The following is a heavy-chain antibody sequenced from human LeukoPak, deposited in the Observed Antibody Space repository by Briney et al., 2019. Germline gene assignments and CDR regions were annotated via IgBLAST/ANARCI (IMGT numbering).Heavy chain of an antibody. CDR1: GFIFSDYY. CDR2: ISSSGSTR. Sequence: GGSLRLSCAASGFIFSDYYMSWIRQAPGKGLEWVSYISSSGSTRYYADSVKGRFTISRDNAKNSLYLQMNSLRAEDTAVYYCARAGRGVVPAAPFDYWGQGTLVTVSS. CDR3: ARAGRGVVPAAPFDY. V-gene: IGHV3-11*04. J-gene: IGHJ4*02. D-gene: IGHD2-2*01.